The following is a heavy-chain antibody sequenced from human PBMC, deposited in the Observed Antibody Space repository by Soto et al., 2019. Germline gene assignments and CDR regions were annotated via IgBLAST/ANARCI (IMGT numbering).Heavy chain of an antibody. Sequence: SVKVSCKASGGTFSSYAISWVRQAPGQGLEWMGGIIPIFGTANYAQKFQGRVTITADESTSTAYMELSSLRSEDTAVYYCATMTDGRYYNGMDVWGQGTTVTVSS. V-gene: IGHV1-69*13. J-gene: IGHJ6*02. CDR2: IIPIFGTA. D-gene: IGHD4-17*01. CDR1: GGTFSSYA. CDR3: ATMTDGRYYNGMDV.